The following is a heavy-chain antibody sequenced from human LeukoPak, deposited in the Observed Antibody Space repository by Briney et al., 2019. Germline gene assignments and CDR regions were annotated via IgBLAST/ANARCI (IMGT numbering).Heavy chain of an antibody. V-gene: IGHV3-30*18. CDR2: ISYDGSNK. CDR3: VKDQWPAQTYYYYGMDV. D-gene: IGHD6-19*01. Sequence: GGSLRLSCAASGFTFSSYGMHWVRQAPGKGLEWVAVISYDGSNKYYADSVKGRFTISRDNSKNTLYLQMNSLRAEDTAVYYCVKDQWPAQTYYYYGMDVWGKGTTVTVSS. CDR1: GFTFSSYG. J-gene: IGHJ6*04.